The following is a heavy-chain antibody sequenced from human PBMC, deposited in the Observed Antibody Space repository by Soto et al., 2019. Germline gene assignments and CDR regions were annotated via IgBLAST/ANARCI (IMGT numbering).Heavy chain of an antibody. CDR3: AKSSWEYCSGGRCYSGY. J-gene: IGHJ4*02. Sequence: GGSLRLSCAASGFTFSSYAMSWVRQAPGKGLEWVSTITGSGANTYYADSVKGRFTISRDNSKNTLYPQMDSLRAEDTAVYYCAKSSWEYCSGGRCYSGYWGQGTLVTVSS. V-gene: IGHV3-23*01. D-gene: IGHD2-15*01. CDR2: ITGSGANT. CDR1: GFTFSSYA.